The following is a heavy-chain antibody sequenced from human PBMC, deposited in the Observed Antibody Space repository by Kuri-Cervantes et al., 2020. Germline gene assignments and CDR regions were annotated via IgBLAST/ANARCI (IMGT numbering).Heavy chain of an antibody. V-gene: IGHV4-34*01. CDR1: GGSFSGYY. CDR2: INHSGST. J-gene: IGHJ3*02. CDR3: ASRTDYGDLADAFDI. Sequence: ESLKISCAVYGGSFSGYYWSWIRQLPGKGLEWIGEINHSGSTNYNPSLKSRVTISVDTSKNQFSLKLSSVTAADTAVYYCASRTDYGDLADAFDIWGQGTMVTVSS. D-gene: IGHD4-17*01.